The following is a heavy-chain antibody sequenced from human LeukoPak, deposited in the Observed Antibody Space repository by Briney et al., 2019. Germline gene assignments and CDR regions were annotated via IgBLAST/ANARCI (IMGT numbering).Heavy chain of an antibody. J-gene: IGHJ4*02. CDR2: IFSGGTT. CDR1: GFTVSTSY. V-gene: IGHV3-66*01. Sequence: GGSLRLSCAASGFTVSTSYMSWVRQAPGMGLEWISIIFSGGTTYYADSVKGRFTISRDNSKNTLYLQMNSLRAEDTAVYYCARSDGGFDYWGQGTLVTVSA. CDR3: ARSDGGFDY. D-gene: IGHD5-24*01.